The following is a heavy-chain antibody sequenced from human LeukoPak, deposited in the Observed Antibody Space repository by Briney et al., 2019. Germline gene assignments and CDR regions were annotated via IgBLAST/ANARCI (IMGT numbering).Heavy chain of an antibody. CDR1: GFTFSSYA. J-gene: IGHJ4*02. CDR3: ARNYGSGSYYPLDY. CDR2: ISSSSSYI. V-gene: IGHV3-21*01. D-gene: IGHD3-10*01. Sequence: PGGSLRLSCAASGFTFSSYAMSWVRQAPGKGLEWVSSISSSSSYIYYADSVKGRFTISRDNAKNSLYLQMNSLRAEDTAVYYCARNYGSGSYYPLDYWGQGTLVTVSS.